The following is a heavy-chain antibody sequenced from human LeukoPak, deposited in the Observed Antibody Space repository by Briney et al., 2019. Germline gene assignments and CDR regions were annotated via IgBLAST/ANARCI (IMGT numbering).Heavy chain of an antibody. CDR3: ARVLAGWGVEMATISSRWFDP. CDR2: IYYSGST. Sequence: SETLSLTCTVSGGSISSYYWSWIRQPPGKGLEWIGYIYYSGSTNYNPSLKSRVTISVDTSKNQFSLKLSSVTAADTAVYYCARVLAGWGVEMATISSRWFDPWGQGTLVTVSS. D-gene: IGHD5-24*01. J-gene: IGHJ5*02. V-gene: IGHV4-59*12. CDR1: GGSISSYY.